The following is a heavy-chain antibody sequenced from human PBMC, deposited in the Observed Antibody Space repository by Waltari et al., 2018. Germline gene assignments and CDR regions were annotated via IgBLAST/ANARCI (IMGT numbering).Heavy chain of an antibody. CDR1: GFSFRRYW. CDR2: IKEDGGEK. CDR3: ASVQRRWSMDV. V-gene: IGHV3-7*01. D-gene: IGHD6-25*01. J-gene: IGHJ6*02. Sequence: EVQLVESGRGLVQSGDSLRLSCAASGFSFRRYWMNWVRQTPGKGLEWVANIKEDGGEKYYVDSVKGRFTISRDNAKNSLYLQMNSLRVEDTAVYFCASVQRRWSMDVWGQGTTVTVSS.